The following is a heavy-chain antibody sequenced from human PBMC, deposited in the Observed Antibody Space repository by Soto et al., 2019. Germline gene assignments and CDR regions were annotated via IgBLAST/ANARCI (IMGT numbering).Heavy chain of an antibody. Sequence: GGSLRLSCAASGFTFNIYAMSWVRQAPGKGLEWVSAISGSGGGTYYADSVKGRFTISRDNSNNTLYLQMNSLRAEDTAVYYCAKDIYRLAVAGNYFDYWGQGTLVTVSS. D-gene: IGHD6-19*01. J-gene: IGHJ4*02. V-gene: IGHV3-23*01. CDR3: AKDIYRLAVAGNYFDY. CDR2: ISGSGGGT. CDR1: GFTFNIYA.